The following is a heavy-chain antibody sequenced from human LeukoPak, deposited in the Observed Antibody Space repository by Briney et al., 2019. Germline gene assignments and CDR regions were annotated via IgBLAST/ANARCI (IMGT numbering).Heavy chain of an antibody. Sequence: ASVKVSCKASGYTFTGYAIHWVRQAPGQGLEWMGWINPEKRDTGYAHKFQGRVTMTSDTSVSTAYMELSSLRSDDTAVYYCAKKVRGPSHPLDFWGQGTLVTVSS. V-gene: IGHV1-2*02. D-gene: IGHD5-12*01. CDR1: GYTFTGYA. CDR3: AKKVRGPSHPLDF. CDR2: INPEKRDT. J-gene: IGHJ4*02.